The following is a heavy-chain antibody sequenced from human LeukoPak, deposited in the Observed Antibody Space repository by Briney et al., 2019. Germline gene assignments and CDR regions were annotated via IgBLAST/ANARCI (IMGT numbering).Heavy chain of an antibody. CDR3: VKDTGRGDF. CDR1: GFIFRNYG. V-gene: IGHV3-30*02. D-gene: IGHD1-14*01. Sequence: PGGSLRLSCAASGFIFRNYGMQWVRQAPGKGLEWVAFLRNDESEISYADSVKGRFTISRDNSKNTLYLQMSSLRDEGTAVYYCVKDTGRGDFWGQGTQVTVSA. J-gene: IGHJ4*02. CDR2: LRNDESEI.